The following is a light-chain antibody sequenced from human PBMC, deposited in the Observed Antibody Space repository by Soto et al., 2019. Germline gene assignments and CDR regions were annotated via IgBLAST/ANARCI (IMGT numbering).Light chain of an antibody. CDR2: EVS. V-gene: IGLV2-14*01. CDR1: SSDVGGYNY. Sequence: VLTQPASVSGSPGQSITISCTGTSSDVGGYNYVSWYQQHPGKAPKLMIYEVSNRPSGVSNRFSGSKSGNTASLTISGLQAEDEADYYCSSYTSSSTLHVFGTGTKVTVL. J-gene: IGLJ1*01. CDR3: SSYTSSSTLHV.